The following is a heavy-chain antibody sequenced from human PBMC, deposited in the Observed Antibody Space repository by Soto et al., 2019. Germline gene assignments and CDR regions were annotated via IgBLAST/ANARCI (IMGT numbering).Heavy chain of an antibody. V-gene: IGHV1-69*01. Sequence: QVQLVQSGAEVKKPGSSVMVSCKASGGSFSSYAISWVRQAPGQGLEWMGGIIPIFGTPSYAQKFQGRVTITADESTSTAYMELSSLRSEDTAVYYCAREYRSSSGRFDNWGQGTLVTVSS. CDR2: IIPIFGTP. CDR1: GGSFSSYA. CDR3: AREYRSSSGRFDN. D-gene: IGHD6-6*01. J-gene: IGHJ4*02.